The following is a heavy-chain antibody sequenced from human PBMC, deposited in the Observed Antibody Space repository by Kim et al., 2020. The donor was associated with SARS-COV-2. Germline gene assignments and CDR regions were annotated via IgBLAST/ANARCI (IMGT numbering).Heavy chain of an antibody. CDR3: ARHVSSGYDY. CDR2: IYYTGRT. V-gene: IGHV4-59*08. D-gene: IGHD3-22*01. CDR1: GGSISGYY. J-gene: IGHJ4*02. Sequence: SETRSLTCAVSGGSISGYYWSWIRQPPGKGLDWIAYIYYTGRTKYNPSLESRVTISMDTSKNQFSLKLSSVTATDTAVYYCARHVSSGYDYWGQGSLVTVSS.